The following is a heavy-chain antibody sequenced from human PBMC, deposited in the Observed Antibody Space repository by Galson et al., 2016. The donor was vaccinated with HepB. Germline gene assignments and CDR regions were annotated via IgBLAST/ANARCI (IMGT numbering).Heavy chain of an antibody. D-gene: IGHD2-15*01. CDR3: ATILGYCRGGSCYRDY. CDR1: GFTFSIYA. Sequence: SLRLSCAASGFTFSIYAMSWVRQAPGKGLEWVSSISGGADSRYYADSVRGRFTISRDNSKNTLYLKMHSLGAEDTAVYYCATILGYCRGGSCYRDYWGQGTLVTVSS. CDR2: ISGGADSR. J-gene: IGHJ3*01. V-gene: IGHV3-23*01.